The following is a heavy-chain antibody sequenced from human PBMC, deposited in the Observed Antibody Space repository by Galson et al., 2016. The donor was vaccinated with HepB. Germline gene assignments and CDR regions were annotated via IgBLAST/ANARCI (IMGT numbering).Heavy chain of an antibody. D-gene: IGHD6-19*01. CDR3: AKDRDNGWYDYFDS. CDR2: IVPVVGTA. J-gene: IGHJ4*02. V-gene: IGHV1-69*06. Sequence: SVKVSCKASGGKFTNFVFSWVRQAPGQGLEWMGGIVPVVGTANYAQTFEDRLTITADKSSTTVYMELIGLRLEDTAMYYCAKDRDNGWYDYFDSWGQGTLVTVSS. CDR1: GGKFTNFV.